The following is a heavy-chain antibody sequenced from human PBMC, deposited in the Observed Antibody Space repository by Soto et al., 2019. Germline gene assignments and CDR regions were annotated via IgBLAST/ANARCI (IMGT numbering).Heavy chain of an antibody. J-gene: IGHJ4*02. CDR1: GNNFTSHW. Sequence: PGESLNISCKGFGNNFTSHWIGWVRHLPGKGLEWMGVIYPIYSDIRYSPSFQGQVTISADNSITTAYLQWSSLTASDTAMYYCARCYSNGLSLSPYYFDYWGQGTMVTVSS. CDR3: ARCYSNGLSLSPYYFDY. V-gene: IGHV5-51*01. CDR2: IYPIYSDI. D-gene: IGHD6-25*01.